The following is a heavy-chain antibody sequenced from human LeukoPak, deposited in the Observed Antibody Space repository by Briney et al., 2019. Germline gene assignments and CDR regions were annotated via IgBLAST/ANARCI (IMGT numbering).Heavy chain of an antibody. CDR2: IYYSGST. D-gene: IGHD6-19*01. J-gene: IGHJ4*02. Sequence: RPSETLSLTCTVSGGSISSYYWSWIRQPPGKGLEWIGYIYYSGSTNYNPSLKSRVTISVDTSKNQFSLKLSSVTAADTAVYYCARVAHSSGWYYFDYWGQGTLATVSS. V-gene: IGHV4-59*01. CDR1: GGSISSYY. CDR3: ARVAHSSGWYYFDY.